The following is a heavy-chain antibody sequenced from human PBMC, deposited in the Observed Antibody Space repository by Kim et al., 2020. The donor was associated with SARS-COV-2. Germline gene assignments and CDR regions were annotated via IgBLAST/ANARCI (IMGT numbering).Heavy chain of an antibody. CDR2: MNSDGSIT. D-gene: IGHD3-16*02. Sequence: RQAPGKGLVWVSRMNSDGSITNYADSVKGRFTISRDNAKNTLYLQMNSLRAEDTAVYYCARAGNYRYDYWGQGTLVTVSS. V-gene: IGHV3-74*01. CDR3: ARAGNYRYDY. J-gene: IGHJ4*02.